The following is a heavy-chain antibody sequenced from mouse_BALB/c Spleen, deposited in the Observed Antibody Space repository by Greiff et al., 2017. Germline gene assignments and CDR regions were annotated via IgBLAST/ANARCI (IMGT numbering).Heavy chain of an antibody. CDR2: ISSGGSYT. CDR1: GFTFSSYG. J-gene: IGHJ4*01. V-gene: IGHV5-6*01. CDR3: ARQWSDYAMDY. Sequence: EVKVVESGGDLVKPGGSLKLSCAASGFTFSSYGMSWVRQTPDKRLEWVATISSGGSYTYYPDSVKGRFTISRDNAKNTLYLQMSSLKSEDTAMYYCARQWSDYAMDYWGQGTSVTVSS.